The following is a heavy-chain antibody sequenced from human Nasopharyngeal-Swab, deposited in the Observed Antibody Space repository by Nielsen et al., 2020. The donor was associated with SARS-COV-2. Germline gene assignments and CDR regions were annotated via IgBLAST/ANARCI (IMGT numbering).Heavy chain of an antibody. V-gene: IGHV3-30*04. CDR2: ISYDGSNK. J-gene: IGHJ3*02. D-gene: IGHD1-26*01. CDR3: ARGGLLWDAFDI. Sequence: GGSLRLSCAASGFTFSSYSMHWVRQAPGKGLEWVAVISYDGSNKYYADPVKGRFTISRDNSKNPLYLQMNSLRAEDTAVYYCARGGLLWDAFDIWGQGTMVTVSS. CDR1: GFTFSSYS.